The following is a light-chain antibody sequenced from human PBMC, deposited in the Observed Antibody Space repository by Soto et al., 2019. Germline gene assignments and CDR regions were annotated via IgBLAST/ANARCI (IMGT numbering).Light chain of an antibody. J-gene: IGKJ1*01. CDR3: QQYNDWPRT. V-gene: IGKV3-15*01. Sequence: EIVMTQSPATLSVSPGERATFSCRASQSVFSNLAWYQQQPGQAPRLLIYGASTRATGIPARFSGSGSGTEFTLTISSLQSEDFAVYYCQQYNDWPRTFGQGTKVDIK. CDR2: GAS. CDR1: QSVFSN.